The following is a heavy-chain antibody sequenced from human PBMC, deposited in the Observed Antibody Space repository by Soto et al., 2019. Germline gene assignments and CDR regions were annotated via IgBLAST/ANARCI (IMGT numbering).Heavy chain of an antibody. J-gene: IGHJ4*02. Sequence: SVQVSCKASGSTFTAYYMHWVRQAPGQGLEWMGWINPNSGGTNYAQKLQGRVTMTRDTSISTAYMELTRLRSDDTAVYYCATVSAAAPTWPFDYWGQGTLVTVSS. D-gene: IGHD6-13*01. CDR2: INPNSGGT. CDR1: GSTFTAYY. V-gene: IGHV1-2*02. CDR3: ATVSAAAPTWPFDY.